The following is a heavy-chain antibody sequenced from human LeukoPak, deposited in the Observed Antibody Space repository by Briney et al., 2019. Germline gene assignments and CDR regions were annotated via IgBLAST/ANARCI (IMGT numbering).Heavy chain of an antibody. J-gene: IGHJ3*02. CDR3: ARYYLDSSGYHGDTLDI. D-gene: IGHD3-22*01. Sequence: GGSLRLSCSASGFTFSSYAMHWVRQAPGKGLEWVANLKQDGSEKYYVDSVKGRFTISRDNAKKSLYLQMSSLRAEDTAVYYCARYYLDSSGYHGDTLDIWGQGTMVTVSS. V-gene: IGHV3-7*05. CDR2: LKQDGSEK. CDR1: GFTFSSYA.